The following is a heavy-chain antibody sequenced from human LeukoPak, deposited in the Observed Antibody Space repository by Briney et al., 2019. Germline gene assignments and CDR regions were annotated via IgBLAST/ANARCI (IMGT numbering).Heavy chain of an antibody. J-gene: IGHJ4*02. Sequence: GGSLRLSCAVSGLTFNNYAMSWVRQAPGKGLEWVSVIYSGGSTYYADSVKGRFTISRDNSKNTLYLQMNSLRAEDTAVYYCARAGYSYGLRSFDYWGQGTLVTVSS. D-gene: IGHD5-18*01. CDR2: IYSGGST. CDR3: ARAGYSYGLRSFDY. V-gene: IGHV3-53*01. CDR1: GLTFNNYA.